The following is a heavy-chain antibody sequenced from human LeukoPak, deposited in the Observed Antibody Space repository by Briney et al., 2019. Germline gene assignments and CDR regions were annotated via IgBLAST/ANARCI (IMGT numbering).Heavy chain of an antibody. Sequence: GGSLRLSCAASGFTFSDYNMNWVRHAPGKGLEWVSFINSRSDTIYYADSVRGRFTISRDNAKSLMYLQMDSLRAEDTAIYFCARTYPMLGYAGDYWGQGTVVTVSS. J-gene: IGHJ4*02. CDR1: GFTFSDYN. CDR2: INSRSDTI. V-gene: IGHV3-48*01. D-gene: IGHD5-12*01. CDR3: ARTYPMLGYAGDY.